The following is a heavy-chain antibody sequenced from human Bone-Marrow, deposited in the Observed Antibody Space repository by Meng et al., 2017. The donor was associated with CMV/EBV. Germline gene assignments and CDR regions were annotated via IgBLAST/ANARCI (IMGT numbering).Heavy chain of an antibody. CDR2: INHSGST. CDR3: ARGKGIAVAEPGALDY. CDR1: GGSFSGYY. J-gene: IGHJ4*02. D-gene: IGHD6-19*01. V-gene: IGHV4-34*01. Sequence: SETLSLTCAVYGGSFSGYYWSWIRQPPGKGLEWIGEINHSGSTNYNPSLKSRVTISVDTSKNQFSLKLSSVTAADTAVYYCARGKGIAVAEPGALDYWGQGTLVTVSP.